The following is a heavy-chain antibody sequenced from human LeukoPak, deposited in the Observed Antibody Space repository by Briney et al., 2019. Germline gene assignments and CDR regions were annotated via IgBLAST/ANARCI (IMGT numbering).Heavy chain of an antibody. J-gene: IGHJ6*03. Sequence: SVKVSCKASGGTFSSYAISWVRQAPGQGLEWMGGIIPIFGTANYAQKFQGRVTITADKSTSTAYMELSSLRSEDTAVYYCARGSGSYYYYYYYMDVWGKGTTATVSS. D-gene: IGHD3-10*01. CDR3: ARGSGSYYYYYYYMDV. CDR2: IIPIFGTA. V-gene: IGHV1-69*06. CDR1: GGTFSSYA.